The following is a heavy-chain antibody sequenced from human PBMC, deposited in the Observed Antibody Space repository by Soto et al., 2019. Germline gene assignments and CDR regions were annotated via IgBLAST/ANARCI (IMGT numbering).Heavy chain of an antibody. D-gene: IGHD1-26*01. CDR3: AKDVVVGATTGLGDYYYYYGMDV. CDR2: ISYDGSNK. J-gene: IGHJ6*02. V-gene: IGHV3-30*18. Sequence: SLRLSCAASRFTFSSYGMHWVRQAPGKGLEWVAVISYDGSNKYYADSVKGRFTISRDNSKNTLYLQMNSLRAEDTAVYYCAKDVVVGATTGLGDYYYYYGMDVWGQGTTVTVSS. CDR1: RFTFSSYG.